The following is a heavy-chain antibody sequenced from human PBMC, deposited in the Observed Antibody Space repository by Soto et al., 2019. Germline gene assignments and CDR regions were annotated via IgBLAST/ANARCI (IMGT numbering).Heavy chain of an antibody. Sequence: EVQLVESGGGLVKPGGSLRLSCAASGFTFSNAWMSWVRQAPGKGLEWDGRIKSKTDGGTTDYAAPAKGRFTISRDDSKNTLYLQMNRLITEDTAVYYCSTEIVVVLFSGWFDPWGQGTLVTVSS. J-gene: IGHJ5*02. D-gene: IGHD2-21*01. CDR3: STEIVVVLFSGWFDP. CDR2: IKSKTDGGTT. V-gene: IGHV3-15*01. CDR1: GFTFSNAW.